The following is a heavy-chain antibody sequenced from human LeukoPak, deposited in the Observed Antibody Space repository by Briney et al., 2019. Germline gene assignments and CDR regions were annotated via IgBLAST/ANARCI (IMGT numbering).Heavy chain of an antibody. Sequence: GGSLRLSCAASGFTFSSYGMHWVRQAPGKGLEWVAVISYDGSNKYYADSVKGRFTISRDNSKNTLYLQMNSLRSEDTAVYYCARGPWPGVVITTHLHYWGQGTLVTVSS. CDR2: ISYDGSNK. D-gene: IGHD3-22*01. J-gene: IGHJ4*02. V-gene: IGHV3-30*03. CDR3: ARGPWPGVVITTHLHY. CDR1: GFTFSSYG.